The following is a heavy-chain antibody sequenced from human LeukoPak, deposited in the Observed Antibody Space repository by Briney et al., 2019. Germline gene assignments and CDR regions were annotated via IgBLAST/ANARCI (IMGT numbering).Heavy chain of an antibody. J-gene: IGHJ4*02. CDR2: INPNGGGT. CDR3: ARSMVRGVILYY. V-gene: IGHV1-2*04. Sequence: GASVRVSCTASGYTFTGYDMNWVRQAPGKGLEWMGWINPNGGGTNYAQTFKGWVTMTRDMSISTAYMELSRLRSDDTAVYYCARSMVRGVILYYWGQGTLVTVSS. CDR1: GYTFTGYD. D-gene: IGHD3-10*01.